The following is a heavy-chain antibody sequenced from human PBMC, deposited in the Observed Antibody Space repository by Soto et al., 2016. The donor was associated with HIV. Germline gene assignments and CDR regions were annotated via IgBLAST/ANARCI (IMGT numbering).Heavy chain of an antibody. CDR2: IYSGGRT. V-gene: IGHV3-66*01. Sequence: DVQLVESGGGLVQPGGSLRLSCAASEFTVTSNYMTWVRQAPGKGLEWVSLIYSGGRTYYADSMKGRFVISRDSSKNTLYLQMNRLRAEDTAIYYCARDAGYSSGWGFDYWGQGTLVSVSS. J-gene: IGHJ4*02. CDR1: EFTVTSNY. D-gene: IGHD6-19*01. CDR3: ARDAGYSSGWGFDY.